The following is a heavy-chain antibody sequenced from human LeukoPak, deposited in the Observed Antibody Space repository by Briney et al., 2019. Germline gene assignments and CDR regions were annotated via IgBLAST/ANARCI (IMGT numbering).Heavy chain of an antibody. Sequence: PRGSLRLSCEASGFTFSSYWMSWVRQTPGKGLEWVAKIKADGGEKDHVASVNGRFTISRDNAKNSLYLQMNSLRVEDTAVYYCARGGAARPDFWGQGTLVTVSS. D-gene: IGHD6-6*01. J-gene: IGHJ4*02. CDR2: IKADGGEK. V-gene: IGHV3-7*01. CDR3: ARGGAARPDF. CDR1: GFTFSSYW.